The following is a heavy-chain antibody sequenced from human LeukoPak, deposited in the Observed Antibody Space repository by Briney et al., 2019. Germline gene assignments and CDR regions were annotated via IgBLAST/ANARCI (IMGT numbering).Heavy chain of an antibody. V-gene: IGHV1-2*02. CDR3: ARGFYDSRRYYFLFDY. CDR1: GYTFTDYY. CDR2: INPNSGGT. J-gene: IGHJ4*02. Sequence: ASVKVSCKASGYTFTDYYMHWVRQAPGQGLEWMGWINPNSGGTNYAQKFQGRVTMTRDTSISTAYMELSRLRSDDTAVYYCARGFYDSRRYYFLFDYWGQGSLVTVSS. D-gene: IGHD3-22*01.